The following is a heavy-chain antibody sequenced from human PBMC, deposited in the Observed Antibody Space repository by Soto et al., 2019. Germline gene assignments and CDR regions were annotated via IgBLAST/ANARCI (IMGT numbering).Heavy chain of an antibody. Sequence: PVGSLRLSCAASGFTFSSYGMHWVRQAPGKGLEWVAVISYDGSNKYYADSVKGRFTISRDNSKNTLYLQMNSLRAEDTAVYYCAKDYEVWGYSSSWNYGMDVWGQGTTVTVSS. V-gene: IGHV3-30*18. CDR2: ISYDGSNK. CDR1: GFTFSSYG. J-gene: IGHJ6*02. CDR3: AKDYEVWGYSSSWNYGMDV. D-gene: IGHD6-13*01.